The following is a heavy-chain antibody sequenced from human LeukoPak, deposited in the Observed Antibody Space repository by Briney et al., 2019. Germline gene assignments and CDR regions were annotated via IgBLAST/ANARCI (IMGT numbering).Heavy chain of an antibody. CDR1: GFTFSSYG. V-gene: IGHV3-33*01. CDR3: AREGWELRYFDY. CDR2: IWYDGSNK. Sequence: GGSLRLSCAASGFTFSSYGMHWVRQAPGKGREWVAVIWYDGSNKYYADSVKGRFTISRDNSKNTLYLQMNSLRAEDTAVYYCAREGWELRYFDYWGQGTLVTVSS. J-gene: IGHJ4*02. D-gene: IGHD1-26*01.